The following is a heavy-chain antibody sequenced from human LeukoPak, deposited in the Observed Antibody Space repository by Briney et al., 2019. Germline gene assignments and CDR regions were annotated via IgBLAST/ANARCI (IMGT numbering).Heavy chain of an antibody. Sequence: SETLSLTCTVSGGSISSYYWSWIRQPPGKGLEWIGYIYYSGSTNYNPSLKSRVTMTRDTSTSTVYMELSSLRSEDTAVYYCARGPARSFEEWLFPYFDYWGQGTLVTVSS. CDR3: ARGPARSFEEWLFPYFDY. CDR2: IYYSGST. D-gene: IGHD3-3*01. J-gene: IGHJ4*02. V-gene: IGHV4-59*01. CDR1: GGSISSYY.